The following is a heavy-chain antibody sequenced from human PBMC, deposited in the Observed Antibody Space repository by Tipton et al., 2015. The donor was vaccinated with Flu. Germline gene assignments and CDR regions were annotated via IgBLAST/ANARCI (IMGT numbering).Heavy chain of an antibody. CDR3: ARYRRFADYFDF. CDR1: GHSISSDYY. V-gene: IGHV4-38-2*02. Sequence: TLSLTCTISGHSISSDYYWGWIRQPPGKGLEWIGNIFRTGSTYHNPSLKSRVTISIHTSKTQFSLRLSSVTAADTAVYYCARYRRFADYFDFWGQGMMVTVSS. CDR2: IFRTGST. D-gene: IGHD3-16*02. J-gene: IGHJ4*02.